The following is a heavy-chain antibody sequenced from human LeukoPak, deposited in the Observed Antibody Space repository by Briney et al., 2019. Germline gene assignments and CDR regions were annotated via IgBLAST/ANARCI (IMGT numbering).Heavy chain of an antibody. D-gene: IGHD3-10*01. CDR1: GFTFSSYG. J-gene: IGHJ5*02. CDR2: ISYDGSNK. CDR3: AKGAYYGSGSYYPLGWFDP. Sequence: PGGSLRLSCAASGFTFSSYGMHWVRQAPGKGLEWVAVISYDGSNKYYADSVKDRFTISRDNSKNTLYLQMNSLRAEDTAVYYCAKGAYYGSGSYYPLGWFDPWGQGTLVTVSS. V-gene: IGHV3-30*18.